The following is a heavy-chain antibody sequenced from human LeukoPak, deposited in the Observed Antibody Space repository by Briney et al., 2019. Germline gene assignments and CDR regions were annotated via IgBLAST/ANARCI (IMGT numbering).Heavy chain of an antibody. CDR2: ISYSGST. D-gene: IGHD2-21*01. Sequence: NPSETLSLTCTVSGGSISSSSYYWGWIRQPPGKGLEWIGTISYSGSTYYTPSLKSRVTISVDTSKNQFSLKLSSVTAADTAVFYCAGGIARNWFDPWGQGTLVTVSS. J-gene: IGHJ5*02. CDR3: AGGIARNWFDP. CDR1: GGSISSSSYY. V-gene: IGHV4-39*01.